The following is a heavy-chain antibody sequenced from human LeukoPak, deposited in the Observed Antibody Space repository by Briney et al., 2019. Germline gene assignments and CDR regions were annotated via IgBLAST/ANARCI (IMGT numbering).Heavy chain of an antibody. Sequence: PSEALSLTCAVYGGSFSGYYWSWIRQPPGKGLEWIGEINHSGSTNYNPSLKSRVTISVDTSKNQFSLRLSSVPAAATAVYYCARGPSNSTYYDFWSGSRTFDYWGQGTLVTVSS. J-gene: IGHJ4*02. V-gene: IGHV4-34*01. CDR2: INHSGST. D-gene: IGHD3-3*01. CDR3: ARGPSNSTYYDFWSGSRTFDY. CDR1: GGSFSGYY.